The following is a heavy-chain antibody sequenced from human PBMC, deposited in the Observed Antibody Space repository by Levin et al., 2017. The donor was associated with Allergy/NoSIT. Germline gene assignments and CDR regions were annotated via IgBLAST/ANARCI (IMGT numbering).Heavy chain of an antibody. V-gene: IGHV4-34*01. CDR1: VGSFNGSY. CDR3: ARGDFAGSDWF. J-gene: IGHJ4*02. D-gene: IGHD6-19*01. Sequence: NASETLSLTCAVYVGSFNGSYWTWIRPPPVQGLEWLGEVDLTGRINYNPSLRSRVTISLDRAKSQFSLQMSSVTAADTAVYYCARGDFAGSDWFWGQGNLVTVSS. CDR2: VDLTGRI.